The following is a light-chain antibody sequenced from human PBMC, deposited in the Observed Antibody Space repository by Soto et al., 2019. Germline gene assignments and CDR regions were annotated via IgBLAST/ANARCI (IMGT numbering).Light chain of an antibody. CDR3: QSYDSSLSGSV. V-gene: IGLV1-40*01. J-gene: IGLJ2*01. CDR1: SSNIGAGYD. Sequence: QSVLTQPPSVSGAQGQRVTISCTGSSSNIGAGYDVHWYQQLPGTAPKLLIYGNSNRPSGVPDRFSGSKSATSASLAITGLQAEDEADYYCQSYDSSLSGSVFGGGTKVTFL. CDR2: GNS.